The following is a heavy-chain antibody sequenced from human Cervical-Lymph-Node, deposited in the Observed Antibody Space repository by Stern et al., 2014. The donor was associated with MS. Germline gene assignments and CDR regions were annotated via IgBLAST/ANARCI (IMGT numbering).Heavy chain of an antibody. V-gene: IGHV1-69*06. CDR2: VTPLVGTT. CDR1: GG. CDR3: AGGGGDNWFDP. J-gene: IGHJ5*02. D-gene: IGHD3-16*01. Sequence: VQLVESGAEVKKPGSSVKISCKSSGGISWVRQAPGQGLEWMGGVTPLVGTTNYAQNFRGRVTSPADTSTNTPDWEVRSQNLEDPAVYCWAGGGGDNWFDPWGQGTLVTVSS.